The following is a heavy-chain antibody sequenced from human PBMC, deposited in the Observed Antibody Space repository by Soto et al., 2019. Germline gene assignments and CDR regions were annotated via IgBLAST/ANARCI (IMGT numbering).Heavy chain of an antibody. J-gene: IGHJ4*02. V-gene: IGHV4-59*08. CDR2: IHYSGST. Sequence: SETLSLTCTVSGGSISNYYWSWIRQPPGKGLEWIGYIHYSGSTKYNPSLKSRVTISADTSKNQFSLKLSSVTAADAAVYYCTRGHYDFWSGYFATIDYWGQGTLVTVSS. D-gene: IGHD3-3*01. CDR1: GGSISNYY. CDR3: TRGHYDFWSGYFATIDY.